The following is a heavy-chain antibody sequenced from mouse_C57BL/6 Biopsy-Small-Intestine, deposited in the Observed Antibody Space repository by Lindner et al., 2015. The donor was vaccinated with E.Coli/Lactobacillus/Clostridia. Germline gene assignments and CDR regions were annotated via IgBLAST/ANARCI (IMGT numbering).Heavy chain of an antibody. J-gene: IGHJ4*01. CDR3: ASTSGIAMTGTLDY. D-gene: IGHD3-1*01. CDR1: RDSFSTQS. Sequence: SVKVSCKTPRDSFSTQSITWVRQAPGKGLEWMGGIIPVSGSPKYAQKFQGRVTMTADSGTSTAYMELRSLTSDYTAIYYCASTSGIAMTGTLDYW. V-gene: IGHV1-63*02. CDR2: IIPVSGSP.